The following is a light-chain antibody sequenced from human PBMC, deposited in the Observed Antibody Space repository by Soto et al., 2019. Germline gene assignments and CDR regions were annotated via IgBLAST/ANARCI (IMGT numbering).Light chain of an antibody. CDR2: GVS. CDR3: QKYNDWPPSWT. Sequence: EIVMTQSPATLSVSPGERVTLSCRASQSISSTLAWLQQRPGQAPRLLIYGVSTRATGIPARFSGSGSGTEFTLTISSLQSEDFAVYYCQKYNDWPPSWTFGQGTKVEIK. CDR1: QSISST. J-gene: IGKJ1*01. V-gene: IGKV3-15*01.